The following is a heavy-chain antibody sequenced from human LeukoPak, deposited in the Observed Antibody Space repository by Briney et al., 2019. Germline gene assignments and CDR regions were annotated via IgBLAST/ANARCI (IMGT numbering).Heavy chain of an antibody. D-gene: IGHD5-24*01. CDR2: IYYSGST. V-gene: IGHV4-39*01. CDR3: ARRGMATSYFDY. CDR1: GGSISSSSYY. J-gene: IGHJ4*02. Sequence: PSETLSLTCTVSGGSISSSSYYWGWIRQPPGKGLEWIGSIYYSGSTYYNPSLKSRFAISVDTSKNQFSLKLSSVTAADTAVYYCARRGMATSYFDYWGQGTLVTVSS.